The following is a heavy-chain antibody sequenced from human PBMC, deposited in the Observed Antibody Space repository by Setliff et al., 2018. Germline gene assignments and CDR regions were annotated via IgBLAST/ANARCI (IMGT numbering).Heavy chain of an antibody. CDR1: GGSISSYY. Sequence: SETLSLTCTVSGGSISSYYWRWIRQPPVKRLEWIGYIYYSGSTNYNPSLESRVTISVDTSKNQFSLRLDSATAADTAVYYCARLRGAFDYWGQGTLVTVSS. D-gene: IGHD3-16*01. V-gene: IGHV4-59*01. J-gene: IGHJ4*02. CDR3: ARLRGAFDY. CDR2: IYYSGST.